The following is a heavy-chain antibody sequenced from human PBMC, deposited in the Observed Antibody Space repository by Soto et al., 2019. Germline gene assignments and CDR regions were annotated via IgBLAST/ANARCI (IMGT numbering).Heavy chain of an antibody. Sequence: GASVKVSCKASGYTFTSYAMHWVRQAPGQRLEWMGWINAGNGNTKYSQKFQGRVTITRDTSASTAYMELSSLRSEDTAVYYCARDFIVVVTDPSPWFDPWGQGTRVTSPQ. V-gene: IGHV1-3*01. D-gene: IGHD2-21*02. J-gene: IGHJ5*02. CDR1: GYTFTSYA. CDR2: INAGNGNT. CDR3: ARDFIVVVTDPSPWFDP.